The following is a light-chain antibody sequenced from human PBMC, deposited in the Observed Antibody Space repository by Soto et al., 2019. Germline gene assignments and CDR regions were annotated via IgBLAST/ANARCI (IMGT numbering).Light chain of an antibody. CDR3: QHRSNWPLT. V-gene: IGKV3-11*01. CDR2: DAS. CDR1: QGIGRY. Sequence: EIVLTQSPGTLSLSPGESATLSCRASQGIGRYLAWFQQKPGQAPRLLIYDASTRATGTPARFSGSGSGTDYTLTISSLEPEDFAVYYCQHRSNWPLTFGPGTKVEIK. J-gene: IGKJ3*01.